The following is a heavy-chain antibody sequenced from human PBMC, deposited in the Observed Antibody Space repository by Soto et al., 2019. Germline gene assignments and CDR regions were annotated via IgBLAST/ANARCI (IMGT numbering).Heavy chain of an antibody. J-gene: IGHJ5*02. CDR3: AKTGETGYDWGWFDP. D-gene: IGHD5-12*01. Sequence: QVQLVESGGGVVQPGRSLRLSCAASGFTFRSYAMHWVRQAPGKGLEWMAVVSADGSSKHYAESVKGRFIISRDNSENTLQVQMNARRPEDTSVYYCAKTGETGYDWGWFDPWGQGTMVTVSS. CDR2: VSADGSSK. CDR1: GFTFRSYA. V-gene: IGHV3-30*18.